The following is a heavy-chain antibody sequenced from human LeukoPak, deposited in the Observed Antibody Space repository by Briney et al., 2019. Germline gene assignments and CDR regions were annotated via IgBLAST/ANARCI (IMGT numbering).Heavy chain of an antibody. CDR3: AKDGGYGLYYYYYYMDV. V-gene: IGHV3-33*06. D-gene: IGHD2-15*01. J-gene: IGHJ6*03. CDR1: GFTFSSYG. Sequence: GGSLRLSCAASGFTFSSYGMHWVRRAPGKGLEWVAVIWYDGSNKYYADSVKGRFTISRDNSKNTLYLQMNSLRAEDTAVYYCAKDGGYGLYYYYYYMDVWGKGTTVTVSS. CDR2: IWYDGSNK.